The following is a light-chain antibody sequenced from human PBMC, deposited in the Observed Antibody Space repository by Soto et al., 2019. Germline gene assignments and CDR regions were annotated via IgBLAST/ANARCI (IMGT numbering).Light chain of an antibody. V-gene: IGKV3-11*01. J-gene: IGKJ1*01. CDR1: QSVSNY. Sequence: EIVLTQSPATLSLSPGERATLSCRASQSVSNYLAWYQQKPGQAPRLLIYDASNRATGIPARFSGSGSGTGFNLTISSLEPEDFAVYYCQQRSNWPPTWTFGQGTKVEIK. CDR2: DAS. CDR3: QQRSNWPPTWT.